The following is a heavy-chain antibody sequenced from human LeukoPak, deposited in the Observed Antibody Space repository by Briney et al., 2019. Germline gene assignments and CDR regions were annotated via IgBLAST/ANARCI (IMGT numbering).Heavy chain of an antibody. D-gene: IGHD7-27*01. CDR3: AKDSPLRGNWGPFDY. CDR1: GFMFSRYA. Sequence: GGSLRLSCAASGFMFSRYAMIWVRQTPGEGLEWVSAITETGAGTYYADSVKGRFTIFRDNSKNTLYLQMNSLRAEDTAVYYCAKDSPLRGNWGPFDYWGQGTLVTVSS. J-gene: IGHJ4*02. CDR2: ITETGAGT. V-gene: IGHV3-23*01.